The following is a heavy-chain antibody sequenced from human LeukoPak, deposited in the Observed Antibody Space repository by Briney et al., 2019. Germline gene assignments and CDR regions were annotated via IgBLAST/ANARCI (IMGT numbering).Heavy chain of an antibody. D-gene: IGHD5-24*01. CDR3: ARQPRDGYNPRPYYFDY. J-gene: IGHJ4*02. CDR1: GGSISSSSYY. CDR2: MYYSGST. Sequence: SETLSLTCTVSGGSISSSSYYWGRVRQPPGKGLEWIGSMYYSGSTYYNPSLKSRVTISVDTSKNQFSLKLSSVTAADTAVHYCARQPRDGYNPRPYYFDYWGQGTLVTVSS. V-gene: IGHV4-39*01.